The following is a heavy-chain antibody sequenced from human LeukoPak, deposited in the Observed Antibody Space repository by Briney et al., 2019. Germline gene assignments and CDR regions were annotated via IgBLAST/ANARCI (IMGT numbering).Heavy chain of an antibody. Sequence: GGSLRLSCAASGFTFSSYWMSWVRQAPGKGLEWVSYISSSSSYTNYADSVKGRFTISRDNAKNSLYLQMNSLRAEDTAVYYCARVSGYSYGSKGPLDYWGQGTLVTVSS. V-gene: IGHV3-21*05. CDR1: GFTFSSYW. D-gene: IGHD5-18*01. J-gene: IGHJ4*02. CDR3: ARVSGYSYGSKGPLDY. CDR2: ISSSSSYT.